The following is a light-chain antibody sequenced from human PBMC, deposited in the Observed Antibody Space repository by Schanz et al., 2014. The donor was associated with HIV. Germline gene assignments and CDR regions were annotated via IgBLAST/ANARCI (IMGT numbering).Light chain of an antibody. V-gene: IGKV3-11*01. CDR3: QQRSNWPVT. CDR1: QSVSSN. CDR2: DAS. J-gene: IGKJ5*01. Sequence: EIVMTQSPATLSVSPGERATLSCRASQSVSSNVAWYQQKPGQAPRLLIYDASTRAAGIPDRFSGSGSGTDFTLTISSLEPEDFAVYYCQQRSNWPVTFGQGTRLEIK.